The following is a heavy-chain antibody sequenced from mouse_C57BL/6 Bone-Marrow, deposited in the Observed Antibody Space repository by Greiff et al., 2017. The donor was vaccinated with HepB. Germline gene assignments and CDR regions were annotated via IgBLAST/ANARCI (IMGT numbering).Heavy chain of an antibody. CDR3: AREVTMDY. CDR2: ISYDGSN. V-gene: IGHV3-6*01. Sequence: DVKLQESGPGLVKPSQSLSLTCSVTGYSITSGYYWNWIRQFPGNKLEWMGYISYDGSNNYNPSLKNRISITRDTSKNQFFLKLNSVTTEDTATYYCAREVTMDYWGQGTSVTVSS. D-gene: IGHD2-1*01. J-gene: IGHJ4*01. CDR1: GYSITSGYY.